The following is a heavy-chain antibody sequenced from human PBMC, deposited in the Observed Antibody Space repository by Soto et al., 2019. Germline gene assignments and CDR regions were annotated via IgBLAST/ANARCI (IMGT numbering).Heavy chain of an antibody. D-gene: IGHD1-26*01. J-gene: IGHJ4*02. Sequence: QVQLQESGPGLVKPSQTLSLTCTVSGGSISSGGYYWSWIRQHPGKGLEWIGYIYYSGSTYYNPSTRRRVTISVDTSKNQFSLKLSSVTAADTAVYYCAREGGIVGATAADYWGQGTLVTVSS. CDR2: IYYSGST. CDR1: GGSISSGGYY. CDR3: AREGGIVGATAADY. V-gene: IGHV4-31*03.